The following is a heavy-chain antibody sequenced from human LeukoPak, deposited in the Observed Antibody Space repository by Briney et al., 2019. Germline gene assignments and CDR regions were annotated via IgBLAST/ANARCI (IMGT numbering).Heavy chain of an antibody. CDR1: GGSISSGDYY. Sequence: RTSETLSITCTVSGGSISSGDYYWSCIRQPPGKGLEWIGYIYYSGSTYYNPSLKSRVTISVDTSKNQFSLKLSSVTAADTAVYYCASHCSSTSCYRYYYYGMDVWGQGTTVTVSS. J-gene: IGHJ6*02. V-gene: IGHV4-30-4*01. CDR3: ASHCSSTSCYRYYYYGMDV. D-gene: IGHD2-2*01. CDR2: IYYSGST.